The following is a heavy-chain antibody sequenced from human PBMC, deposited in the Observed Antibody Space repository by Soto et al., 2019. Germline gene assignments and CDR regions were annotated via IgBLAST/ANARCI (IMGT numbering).Heavy chain of an antibody. CDR1: GYTFTGYY. J-gene: IGHJ4*02. Sequence: ASVKVSCKASGYTFTGYYMHWVRQAPGQGLEWMGWINPNSGGTNYAQKFQGRVTMTRDTSISTAYMELSRLRSDDTAVYYCARDLWVGEANMAAYWGQGTLVTVSS. CDR3: ARDLWVGEANMAAY. D-gene: IGHD3-10*01. V-gene: IGHV1-2*02. CDR2: INPNSGGT.